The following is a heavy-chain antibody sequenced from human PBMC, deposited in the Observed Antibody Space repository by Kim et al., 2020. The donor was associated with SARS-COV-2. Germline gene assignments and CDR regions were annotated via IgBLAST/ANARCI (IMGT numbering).Heavy chain of an antibody. J-gene: IGHJ5*02. D-gene: IGHD2-15*01. Sequence: ASVKVSCKASGYAFTAYYLHWVRQAPGQGFEWMGWINPNTGDTNYAQKFRGRVTMTRDTSISTAYMDLSRLTSDDSALYYCARAAREHGGGATCYYWFDPWGQGTLVTVSS. V-gene: IGHV1-2*02. CDR3: ARAAREHGGGATCYYWFDP. CDR1: GYAFTAYY. CDR2: INPNTGDT.